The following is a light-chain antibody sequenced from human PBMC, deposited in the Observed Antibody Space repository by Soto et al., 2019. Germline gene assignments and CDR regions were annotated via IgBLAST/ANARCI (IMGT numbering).Light chain of an antibody. J-gene: IGLJ7*01. Sequence: QSVLTQPPSASGTPGQRVNISCSGSSSNIGSNTVNWYQQLPGTAPKLLIYSNNQRPSGVPDRFSGSKSGTSASLAISGLQSEDDADYYCAAWDDSLNGAVFGGGTQLTVL. CDR2: SNN. V-gene: IGLV1-44*01. CDR1: SSNIGSNT. CDR3: AAWDDSLNGAV.